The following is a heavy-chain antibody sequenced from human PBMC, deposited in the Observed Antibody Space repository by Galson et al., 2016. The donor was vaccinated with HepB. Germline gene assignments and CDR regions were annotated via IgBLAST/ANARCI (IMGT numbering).Heavy chain of an antibody. CDR1: GFIFSSAN. Sequence: SLRLSCAASGFIFSSANMDWVRQAPGKGLEWVAYISYNNKVIFYADSVKGRFTISRDSAKNSLYLEMSSLRAEDTAVYFCASYRDINSGYSRDAFDIWGQGTMVTVSS. CDR3: ASYRDINSGYSRDAFDI. CDR2: ISYNNKVI. J-gene: IGHJ3*02. D-gene: IGHD5-12*01. V-gene: IGHV3-48*01.